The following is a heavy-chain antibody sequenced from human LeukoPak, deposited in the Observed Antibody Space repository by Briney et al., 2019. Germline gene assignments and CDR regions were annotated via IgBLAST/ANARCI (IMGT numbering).Heavy chain of an antibody. D-gene: IGHD3-16*02. J-gene: IGHJ4*02. CDR2: IYYSGST. CDR3: ARVWQDDYVWGSYRYFDY. CDR1: GGSISSYY. V-gene: IGHV4-59*01. Sequence: NSSETLSLTCTVSGGSISSYYWSWIRQPPGKGLEWTGYIYYSGSTNYNPSLKSRVTISVDTSKNQFSLKLSSVTAADTAVYYCARVWQDDYVWGSYRYFDYWGQGTLVTVSS.